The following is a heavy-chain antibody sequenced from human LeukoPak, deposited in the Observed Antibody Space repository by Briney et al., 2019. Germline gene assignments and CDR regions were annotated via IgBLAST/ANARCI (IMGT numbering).Heavy chain of an antibody. D-gene: IGHD2-15*01. Sequence: GASVKVSCKASGFTFTDYYIHWVRQAPGQGLEWMGWINPNSGGTNYAQMFQGRVTMTRDTSISTAYMELSRLRSDDTAVYYCARDRNFYLMGYSGWGQGTLVTVSS. CDR3: ARDRNFYLMGYSG. CDR1: GFTFTDYY. CDR2: INPNSGGT. V-gene: IGHV1-2*02. J-gene: IGHJ4*02.